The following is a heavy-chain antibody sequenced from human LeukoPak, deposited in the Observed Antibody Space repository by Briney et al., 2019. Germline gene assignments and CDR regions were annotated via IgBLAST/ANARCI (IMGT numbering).Heavy chain of an antibody. J-gene: IGHJ5*02. CDR2: IIPIFGTA. CDR3: ARDPFVELVHLGWFDP. V-gene: IGHV1-69*13. CDR1: GDTFSSYA. D-gene: IGHD1-7*01. Sequence: ASVKVSCKASGDTFSSYAISWVRQAPGQGLEWMGGIIPIFGTANYAQKFQGRVTITADESTSTAYMELSSLRSEDTAVYYCARDPFVELVHLGWFDPWGQGTLVTVSS.